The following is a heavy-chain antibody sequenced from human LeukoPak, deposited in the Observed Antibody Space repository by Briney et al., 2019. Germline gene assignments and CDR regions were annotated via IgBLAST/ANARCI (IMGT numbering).Heavy chain of an antibody. CDR2: MNPNSGNT. Sequence: ASVKVSCKASGYTFTSYDINWVRQATGQGLEWMGWMNPNSGNTGYAQKFQGRITMTRNSSISTAYMELSSLRSEDTAVYYCARKFLGSRGYYFDYWGQGTLVTVSS. D-gene: IGHD3-10*01. CDR1: GYTFTSYD. CDR3: ARKFLGSRGYYFDY. V-gene: IGHV1-8*02. J-gene: IGHJ4*02.